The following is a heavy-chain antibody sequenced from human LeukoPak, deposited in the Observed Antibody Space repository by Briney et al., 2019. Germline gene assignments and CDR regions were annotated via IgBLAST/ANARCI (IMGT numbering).Heavy chain of an antibody. CDR2: FSYDEFKK. CDR1: GFTFSTYD. Sequence: GGSLRLSCAGSGFTFSTYDMHWVRQAPGKGLEGVAIFSYDEFKKSYIDSVKGRFTVSRDTSRNTLYLQMSSLRSDDTAVYYCARGRKYSGSPWSWGPKQQYYYFGMDVWGQGTTVTVSS. J-gene: IGHJ6*02. D-gene: IGHD1-26*01. CDR3: ARGRKYSGSPWSWGPKQQYYYFGMDV. V-gene: IGHV3-30*03.